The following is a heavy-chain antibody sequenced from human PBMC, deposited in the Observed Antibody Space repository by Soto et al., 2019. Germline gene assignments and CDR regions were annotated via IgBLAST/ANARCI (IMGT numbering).Heavy chain of an antibody. D-gene: IGHD6-13*01. Sequence: VQLQESGPGLVKPSETLSLTCTVSGGSISGYYWSWIRQSPGKGLEWIGYIHYSGSTNYNPSLKSRVTISVDTSKNQLSLTLSSVTAADTAVYYWARGSAAGTKSPFDYWGQGTLVTVSS. CDR2: IHYSGST. J-gene: IGHJ4*02. CDR3: ARGSAAGTKSPFDY. V-gene: IGHV4-59*01. CDR1: GGSISGYY.